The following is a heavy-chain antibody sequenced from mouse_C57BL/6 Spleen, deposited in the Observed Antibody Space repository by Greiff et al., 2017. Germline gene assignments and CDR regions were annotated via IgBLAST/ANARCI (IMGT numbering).Heavy chain of an antibody. CDR3: ASLDSSGRH. Sequence: EVKLVESGGGLVKPGGSLKLSCAASGFTFSDYGMHWVRQAPEKGLEWVAYISSGSSTIYYADTVKGRFTISRDNAKNTLFLQMTSLRSEDTAMYYCASLDSSGRHWGQGTTLTVSS. D-gene: IGHD3-2*02. J-gene: IGHJ2*01. CDR2: ISSGSSTI. CDR1: GFTFSDYG. V-gene: IGHV5-17*01.